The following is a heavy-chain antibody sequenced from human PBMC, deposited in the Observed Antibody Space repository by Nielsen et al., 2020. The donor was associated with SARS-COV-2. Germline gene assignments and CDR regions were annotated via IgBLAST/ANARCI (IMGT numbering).Heavy chain of an antibody. D-gene: IGHD5-12*01. CDR1: GFTLSSYG. J-gene: IGHJ6*02. CDR3: ARGLTYKYSAGPDALDL. CDR2: ISYDGGYK. V-gene: IGHV3-30*03. Sequence: GESLKISCAASGFTLSSYGIHWVRQAPGKGLEWVAVISYDGGYKFYGDYLKGRFTISRDNSKNAVYPQMNSLGAEDTALYSCARGLTYKYSAGPDALDLWGPGTTVTVSS.